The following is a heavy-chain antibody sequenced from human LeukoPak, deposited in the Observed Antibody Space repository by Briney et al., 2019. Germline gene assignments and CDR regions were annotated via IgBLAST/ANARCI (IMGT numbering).Heavy chain of an antibody. V-gene: IGHV3-74*01. Sequence: GGSLRLSCAASGFTFSNYWMHWVRQAPGKGLVWVSRISSDGSSTRHADSVKGRFTISRDNAKNTLYLQMNSMRAEDTAVYYCARSHYYDSSGYFSYYYGLGVRGHGTTVAVSS. CDR2: ISSDGSST. CDR3: ARSHYYDSSGYFSYYYGLGV. J-gene: IGHJ6*02. D-gene: IGHD3-22*01. CDR1: GFTFSNYW.